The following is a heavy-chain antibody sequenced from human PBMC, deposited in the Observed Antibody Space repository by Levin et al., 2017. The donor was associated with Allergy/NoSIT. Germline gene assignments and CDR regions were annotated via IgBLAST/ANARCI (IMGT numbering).Heavy chain of an antibody. Sequence: SETLSLTCTVSGGSISSSSYYWGWIRQPPGKGLEWIGSIYYSGSTYYNPSLKSRVTISVDTSKNQFSLKLSSVTAADTAVYYCARLKGYSGYGHFDYWGQGTLVTVSS. V-gene: IGHV4-39*01. CDR3: ARLKGYSGYGHFDY. J-gene: IGHJ4*02. CDR1: GGSISSSSYY. CDR2: IYYSGST. D-gene: IGHD5-12*01.